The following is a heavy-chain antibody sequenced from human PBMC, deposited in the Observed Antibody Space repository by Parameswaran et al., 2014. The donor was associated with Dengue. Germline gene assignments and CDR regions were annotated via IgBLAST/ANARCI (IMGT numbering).Heavy chain of an antibody. D-gene: IGHD2-15*01. J-gene: IGHJ6*02. CDR2: ISAYNGNT. V-gene: IGHV1-18*01. Sequence: SWVRQAPGQGLERMGWISAYNGNTNYAQKLQGRVTMTTDTSTSTAYMELRSLRSDDTAVYYCARDSCSGGSCYSFLPYYYGMDVWGQGTTVTVSS. CDR3: ARDSCSGGSCYSFLPYYYGMDV.